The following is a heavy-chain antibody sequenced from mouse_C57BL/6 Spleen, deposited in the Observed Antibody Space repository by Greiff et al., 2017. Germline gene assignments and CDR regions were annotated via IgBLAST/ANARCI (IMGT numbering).Heavy chain of an antibody. CDR3: AYDDYLDY. J-gene: IGHJ2*01. Sequence: QVQLQQPGAELVKPGASVKLSCKASGYTFTSYWMQWVKQRPGQGLEWIGEIDPADSYTNYNQKFKGKATLTVDTSSSTAYMQLSSLTSEDSAVYYCAYDDYLDYWGQGTTLTVSS. CDR2: IDPADSYT. D-gene: IGHD2-4*01. V-gene: IGHV1-50*01. CDR1: GYTFTSYW.